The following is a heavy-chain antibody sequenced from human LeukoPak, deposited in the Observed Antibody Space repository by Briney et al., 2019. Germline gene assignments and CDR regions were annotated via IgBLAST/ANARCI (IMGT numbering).Heavy chain of an antibody. CDR1: GYSFTSYW. CDR3: ANSFLEGFDP. Sequence: GESLKISCKGSGYSFTSYWIGWVRQMPGKGLEWMGIISPDESDTRYSPSFQGQVTISADKSINTAYLQWSSLKASDTAMYYCANSFLEGFDPWGQGTLVTVSS. V-gene: IGHV5-51*01. CDR2: ISPDESDT. J-gene: IGHJ5*02. D-gene: IGHD2-15*01.